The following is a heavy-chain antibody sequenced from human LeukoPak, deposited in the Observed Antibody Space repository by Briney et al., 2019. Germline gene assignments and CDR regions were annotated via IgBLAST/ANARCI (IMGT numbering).Heavy chain of an antibody. D-gene: IGHD6-19*01. CDR1: GFTFSSYG. V-gene: IGHV3-30*02. CDR3: AKGSVSSGWYDWFDP. CDR2: IRYDGSNK. J-gene: IGHJ5*02. Sequence: GGSLRLSCAASGFTFSSYGMHWVRQAPGKGLEWVAFIRYDGSNKYYADSVKGRFTISRDNAKNSLYLQMNSLRAEDTALYYCAKGSVSSGWYDWFDPWGQGTLVTVSS.